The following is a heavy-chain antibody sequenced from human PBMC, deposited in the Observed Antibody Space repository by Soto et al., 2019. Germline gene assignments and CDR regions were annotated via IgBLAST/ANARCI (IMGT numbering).Heavy chain of an antibody. Sequence: PGGSLRLSCAASGFTVSSNYMSWVRQAPGKGLEWVSVIYSGGSTYYADSVKGRFTISRDNSKNTLYLQMNGLRAEDTAVYYCARDSGSSSWYNNAFDIWGQGTMVTVSS. CDR1: GFTVSSNY. CDR2: IYSGGST. V-gene: IGHV3-66*01. CDR3: ARDSGSSSWYNNAFDI. J-gene: IGHJ3*02. D-gene: IGHD6-13*01.